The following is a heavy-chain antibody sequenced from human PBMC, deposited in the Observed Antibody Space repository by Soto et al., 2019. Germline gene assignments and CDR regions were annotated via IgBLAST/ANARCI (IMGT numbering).Heavy chain of an antibody. V-gene: IGHV3-48*01. D-gene: IGHD2-15*01. J-gene: IGHJ6*02. CDR2: ISSSSSTI. CDR3: ARDGGYCSGGSCYRDYYYYGMDV. CDR1: GFTFSSYS. Sequence: PGGSLRLSCAASGFTFSSYSMNWVRQAPGKGLEWVSYISSSSSTIYYADSVKGRFTISRDNAKNSLYLQMNSLRAEDTAVYYCARDGGYCSGGSCYRDYYYYGMDVWGQGTTVTVSS.